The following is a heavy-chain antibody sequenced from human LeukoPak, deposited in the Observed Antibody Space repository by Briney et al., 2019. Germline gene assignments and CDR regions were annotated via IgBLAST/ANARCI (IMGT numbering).Heavy chain of an antibody. CDR2: INPSGGST. Sequence: ASVKVSCKASGYTFTSYYMHWVRQAPGQGLEWMGMINPSGGSTSYAQKFQGRVTMTRDTSTSTVYMELSRLRSDDTAVYYCAREGELELAFDYWGQGTLVTVSS. D-gene: IGHD1-7*01. V-gene: IGHV1-46*01. CDR3: AREGELELAFDY. CDR1: GYTFTSYY. J-gene: IGHJ4*02.